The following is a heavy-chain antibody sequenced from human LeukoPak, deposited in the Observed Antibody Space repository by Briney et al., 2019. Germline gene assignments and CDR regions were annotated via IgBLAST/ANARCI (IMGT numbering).Heavy chain of an antibody. CDR1: GGSISSSSYY. D-gene: IGHD4-23*01. Sequence: SETLSLTCTVSGGSISSSSYYWGWIRQPPGKGLEWIGSIYYSGNTYYNPSLKSRVTISIDTSKNQFSLKLSSVTAADTAVYYCANSADYGGNSGYFDYWGQGTLVTVSS. J-gene: IGHJ4*02. V-gene: IGHV4-39*01. CDR2: IYYSGNT. CDR3: ANSADYGGNSGYFDY.